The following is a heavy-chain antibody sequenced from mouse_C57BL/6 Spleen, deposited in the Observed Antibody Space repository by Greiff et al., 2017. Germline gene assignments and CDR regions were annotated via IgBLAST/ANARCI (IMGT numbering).Heavy chain of an antibody. CDR1: GFSLTSYA. V-gene: IGHV2-9-1*01. CDR3: ARNWDDYDHYYAMDY. Sequence: VQLVESGPGLVAPSQSLSITCTVSGFSLTSYAISWVRQPPGKGLEWLGVIWTGGGTNYNSALKSRLSISKDNSKSQVFLKMNSLQTDDTARYYCARNWDDYDHYYAMDYWGQGTSVTVSS. CDR2: IWTGGGT. D-gene: IGHD2-4*01. J-gene: IGHJ4*01.